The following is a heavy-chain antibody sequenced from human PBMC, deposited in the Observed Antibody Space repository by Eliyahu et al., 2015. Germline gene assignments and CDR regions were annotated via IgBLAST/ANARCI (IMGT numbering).Heavy chain of an antibody. CDR3: AKGALYCSGGGCLNDY. J-gene: IGHJ4*02. D-gene: IGHD2-15*01. CDR1: GFTFNXYA. CDR2: IXASGGTI. V-gene: IGHV3-23*01. Sequence: EVQLLESGGGLVQPGGSLRLSCAASGFTFNXYAMXWVRXAXGKGLEWVSAIXASGGTIYYTDSVKGRFTISRDNSKNTLYLQMNSLRAEDTAIYYCAKGALYCSGGGCLNDYWGQGTLVTVSS.